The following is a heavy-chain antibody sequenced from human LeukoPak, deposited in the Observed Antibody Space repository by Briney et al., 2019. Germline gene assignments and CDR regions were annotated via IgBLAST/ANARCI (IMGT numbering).Heavy chain of an antibody. CDR2: IGYDGTKT. D-gene: IGHD1-26*01. CDR3: AKDRGSWSYGGFDY. V-gene: IGHV3-30*02. Sequence: PGRSLRLSCAASGFTFSSYAMHWVRQAPGKGLEWVTFIGYDGTKTDYIDSVKGRFTISRDNSKNTLYLQMNSLRIEDTALYYCAKDRGSWSYGGFDYWGQGILVTVSS. J-gene: IGHJ4*02. CDR1: GFTFSSYA.